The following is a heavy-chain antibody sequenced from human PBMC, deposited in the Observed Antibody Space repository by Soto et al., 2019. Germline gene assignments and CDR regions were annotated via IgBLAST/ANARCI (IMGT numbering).Heavy chain of an antibody. V-gene: IGHV1-69*13. CDR1: GGTFSSYA. J-gene: IGHJ2*01. CDR3: AREPLSTDVYWYFEL. CDR2: IIPIFGTA. Sequence: ASVKVSCKASGGTFSSYAISWVRQAPGQGLEWMGGIIPIFGTANYAQKFQGRVTITADESTSTAYMELSSLRSEDTAVYYCAREPLSTDVYWYFELWGRGTLVTVSS. D-gene: IGHD3-16*02.